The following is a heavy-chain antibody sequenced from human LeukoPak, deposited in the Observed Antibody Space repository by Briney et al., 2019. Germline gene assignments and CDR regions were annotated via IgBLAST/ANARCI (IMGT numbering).Heavy chain of an antibody. Sequence: SETLSLTCSVSGGSISRHYWAWIRQPPGKELEWIGYIYHSGSTNYNPSLKSRVTISQDTSKNQFSLKLSSVTAADTAVYYCARNADDSSSYPYFDYWGQGTLVTVSS. D-gene: IGHD3-22*01. CDR2: IYHSGST. CDR1: GGSISRHY. CDR3: ARNADDSSSYPYFDY. J-gene: IGHJ4*02. V-gene: IGHV4-59*11.